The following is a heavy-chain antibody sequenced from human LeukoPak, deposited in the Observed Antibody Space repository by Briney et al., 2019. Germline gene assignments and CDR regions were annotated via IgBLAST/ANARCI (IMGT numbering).Heavy chain of an antibody. Sequence: SETLSLTCAVYGGSFSGYYWSWIRQTPGEGLEWIGEINHSGSTNYNPSLKSRVTISVDTSKNQFSLKLSSVTAADTAVYYCARGVDFTYSSSLNRFDPWGQGTLVTVSS. V-gene: IGHV4-34*01. CDR3: ARGVDFTYSSSLNRFDP. CDR2: INHSGST. D-gene: IGHD6-13*01. CDR1: GGSFSGYY. J-gene: IGHJ5*02.